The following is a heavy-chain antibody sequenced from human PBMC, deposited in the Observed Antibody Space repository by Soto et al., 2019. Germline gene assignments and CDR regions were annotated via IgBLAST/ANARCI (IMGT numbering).Heavy chain of an antibody. V-gene: IGHV4-31*03. CDR1: GGSISSDANF. CDR3: ARGSFSSSSSWFDP. J-gene: IGHJ5*02. Sequence: SETLSLTCTVSGGSISSDANFWSWIRQLPGRGLEWIGYISYTGRTYYTPSLNSRLTISLDTSKNLFSLRLSAVTAADTAVYFCARGSFSSSSSWFDPWGQGTLV. CDR2: ISYTGRT. D-gene: IGHD6-6*01.